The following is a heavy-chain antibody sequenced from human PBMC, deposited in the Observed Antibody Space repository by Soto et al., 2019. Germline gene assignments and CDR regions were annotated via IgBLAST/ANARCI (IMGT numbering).Heavy chain of an antibody. J-gene: IGHJ4*02. Sequence: QVQLQESGPGLVKPSETLSLTCTVSGGSISDYYWSWIRQPPGKGLEWIGYIYYSESTNYSPSRKSRVTISVDTSNNQFSLKLTSVTAADTAVYYCARGKSGQGRGFDYWGQGTLVTVSS. V-gene: IGHV4-59*01. CDR2: IYYSEST. CDR1: GGSISDYY. CDR3: ARGKSGQGRGFDY. D-gene: IGHD5-12*01.